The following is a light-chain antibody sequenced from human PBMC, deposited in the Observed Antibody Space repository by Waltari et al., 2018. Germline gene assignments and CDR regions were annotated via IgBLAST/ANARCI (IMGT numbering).Light chain of an antibody. V-gene: IGLV2-11*01. CDR1: REDIGTYAY. Sequence: QSALTQPRSVSGSPGQSGPLPCTGSREDIGTYAYVSWYQQHPGEAPKLIIHDVFKRPSGVPNRVSGSKSGNTASLTISGRQADDEADYYCCSYAGSYTSLFGGGTKLTVL. CDR2: DVF. CDR3: CSYAGSYTSL. J-gene: IGLJ2*01.